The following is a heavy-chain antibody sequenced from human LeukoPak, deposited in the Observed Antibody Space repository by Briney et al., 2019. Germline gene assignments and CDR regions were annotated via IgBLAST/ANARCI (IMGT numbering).Heavy chain of an antibody. CDR1: GFTFSDYY. Sequence: PGGSLRLSCAASGFTFSDYYMSWIRQAPGKGLEWISYISSSSSTIFYVDSVKGRFTISRDNAKNSLYLQMNSLRAEDTAVYYCVRVVYCSGGSCQIFAFDIWGQGTMVTVSS. J-gene: IGHJ3*02. CDR3: VRVVYCSGGSCQIFAFDI. CDR2: ISSSSSTI. V-gene: IGHV3-11*01. D-gene: IGHD2-15*01.